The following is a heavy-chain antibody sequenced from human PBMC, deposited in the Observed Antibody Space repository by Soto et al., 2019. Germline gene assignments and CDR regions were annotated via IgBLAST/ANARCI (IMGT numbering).Heavy chain of an antibody. CDR2: ISRNGDRT. CDR1: GFTFWNYA. J-gene: IGHJ6*02. D-gene: IGHD3-3*01. CDR3: VKDWSGEKCPCMDV. V-gene: IGHV3-23*01. Sequence: EVQLLESGGGLGQPGGSLRLSCEASGFTFWNYAMTWVRQAPGKGPEWVSSISRNGDRTYYVDSVKGRFIISRDNSENTLLLQMDSLRAEDAAIYYCVKDWSGEKCPCMDVWGQGTTVTVSS.